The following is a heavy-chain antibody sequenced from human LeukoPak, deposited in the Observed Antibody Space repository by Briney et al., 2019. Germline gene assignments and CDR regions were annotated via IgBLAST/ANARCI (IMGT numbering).Heavy chain of an antibody. CDR1: GFTFSSYA. Sequence: GGSLRLSCAASGFTFSSYAMSWVRQAPGKGLEWVSAISGSGGRTYYVDSVKGRFTISRDNSKNTLYLQMNSLRAEDTVVYYCAKDQGYSGYDPLDYWGQGALVTVSS. CDR2: ISGSGGRT. CDR3: AKDQGYSGYDPLDY. J-gene: IGHJ4*02. V-gene: IGHV3-23*01. D-gene: IGHD5-12*01.